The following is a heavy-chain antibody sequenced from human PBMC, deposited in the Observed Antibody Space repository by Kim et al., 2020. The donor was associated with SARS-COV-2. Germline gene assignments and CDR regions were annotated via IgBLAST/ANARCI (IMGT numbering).Heavy chain of an antibody. J-gene: IGHJ4*02. CDR1: GFTVSSNY. CDR3: ARFRLDYFDY. CDR2: IYSGGST. Sequence: GGSLRLSCAASGFTVSSNYMSWVRQAPGKGLEWVSVIYSGGSTYYADSVRGRFTISSDNSKDTLYLQINSLSDEDTAVYYCARFRLDYFDYWGQGTLVTVSS. V-gene: IGHV3-66*01.